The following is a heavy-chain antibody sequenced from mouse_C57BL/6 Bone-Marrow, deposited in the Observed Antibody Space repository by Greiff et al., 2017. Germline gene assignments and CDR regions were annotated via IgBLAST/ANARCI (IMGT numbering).Heavy chain of an antibody. Sequence: VKLMESGAELARPGASVKLSCKASGYTFTSYGISWVKQRTGQGLEWIGEIYPRSGNTYYNEKFKGKATLTADKSSSTAYMELRSLTSEDSAVYFCAAIYYYGSSYYYAMDYWGQGTSVTVSS. V-gene: IGHV1-81*01. J-gene: IGHJ4*01. D-gene: IGHD1-1*01. CDR1: GYTFTSYG. CDR3: AAIYYYGSSYYYAMDY. CDR2: IYPRSGNT.